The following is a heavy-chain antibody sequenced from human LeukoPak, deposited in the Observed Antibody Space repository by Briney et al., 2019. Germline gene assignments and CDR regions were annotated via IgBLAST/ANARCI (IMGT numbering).Heavy chain of an antibody. CDR2: INHSGST. CDR3: ARGGQYYDSPGGFDP. J-gene: IGHJ5*02. V-gene: IGHV4-34*01. D-gene: IGHD3-22*01. Sequence: SETLSLTCAVYGGSFSGYYWSWIRQPPGKGLEWIGEINHSGSTNYNPSLKSRVTISVDTSKNQFSLKLSSVTAADTAVYYCARGGQYYDSPGGFDPWGQGALVTVSS. CDR1: GGSFSGYY.